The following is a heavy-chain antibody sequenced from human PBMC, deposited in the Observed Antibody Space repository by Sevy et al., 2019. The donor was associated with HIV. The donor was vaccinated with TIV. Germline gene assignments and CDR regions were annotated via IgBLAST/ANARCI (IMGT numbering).Heavy chain of an antibody. D-gene: IGHD3-22*01. CDR1: GFTLSSYW. Sequence: GGSLRLSCAASGFTLSSYWMSWVRQAPGNGLEWVANIKQDGSEKYYVDSVKGRFTISRDNAKNSLYLQMNSLRVEDTAAYYCARARAYYYDNSGYSFDYWGQGTLVTVSS. V-gene: IGHV3-7*01. J-gene: IGHJ4*02. CDR3: ARARAYYYDNSGYSFDY. CDR2: IKQDGSEK.